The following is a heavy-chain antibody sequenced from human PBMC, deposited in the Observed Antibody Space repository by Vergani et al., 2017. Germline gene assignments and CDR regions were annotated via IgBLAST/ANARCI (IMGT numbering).Heavy chain of an antibody. J-gene: IGHJ6*02. V-gene: IGHV3-21*01. CDR3: ARERVVARYYYYGMDV. CDR1: GFTFSSYS. D-gene: IGHD3-22*01. Sequence: VQLVESGGGVVQPGRSLRLSCAASGFTFSSYSMNWVRQAPGKGLEWVSSISSSSSYIYYADSVKGRFTISRDNAKNSLYLQMNSLRAEDTAVYYCARERVVARYYYYGMDVWGQGTTVTVSS. CDR2: ISSSSSYI.